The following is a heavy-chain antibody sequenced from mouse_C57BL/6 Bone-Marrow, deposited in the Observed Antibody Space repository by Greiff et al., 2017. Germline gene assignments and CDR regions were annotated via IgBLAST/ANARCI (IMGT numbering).Heavy chain of an antibody. CDR2: IWWDDDK. V-gene: IGHV8-8*01. D-gene: IGHD3-3*01. J-gene: IGHJ3*01. Sequence: QVTLKVSGPGILQPSQTLSLTCSFSGFSLSTFGMGVGWIRQPSGQGLEWLAHIWWDDDKYYNLALKSRLTISKDTSKNQLFLKIANVDTSDAVTYYCARMGDDAYWGQGTLVTVSA. CDR1: GFSLSTFGMG. CDR3: ARMGDDAY.